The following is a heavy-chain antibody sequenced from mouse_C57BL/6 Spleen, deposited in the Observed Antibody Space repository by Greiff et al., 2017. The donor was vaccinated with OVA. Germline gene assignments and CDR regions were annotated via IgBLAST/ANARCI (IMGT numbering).Heavy chain of an antibody. V-gene: IGHV1-39*01. CDR3: ARSHYYGSSYEGYYFDY. CDR2: INPNYGTT. CDR1: GYSFTDYN. Sequence: EVKLQESGPELVKPGASVKISCKASGYSFTDYNMNWVKQSNGKSLEWIGVINPNYGTTSYNQKFKGKATLTVDQSSSTAYMQLNSLTSEDSAVYYCARSHYYGSSYEGYYFDYWGQGTTLTVSS. D-gene: IGHD1-1*01. J-gene: IGHJ2*01.